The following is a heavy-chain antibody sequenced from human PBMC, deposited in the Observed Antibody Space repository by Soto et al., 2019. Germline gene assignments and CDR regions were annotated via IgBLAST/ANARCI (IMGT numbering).Heavy chain of an antibody. CDR1: GYSFSNHW. V-gene: IGHV5-51*01. CDR2: IYAGDSDT. D-gene: IGHD3-22*01. CDR3: ATRVYDSSGFYPFAFDY. J-gene: IGHJ4*02. Sequence: GESLKISCKGSGYSFSNHWIGWVRQMPGKGLEWMGIIYAGDSDTRYSPSFQGQVTISADKSISTAYLQWSSLKASDTAMYYCATRVYDSSGFYPFAFDYWGQGTLVTVSS.